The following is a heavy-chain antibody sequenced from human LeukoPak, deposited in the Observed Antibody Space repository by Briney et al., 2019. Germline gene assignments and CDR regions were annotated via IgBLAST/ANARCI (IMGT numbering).Heavy chain of an antibody. D-gene: IGHD3/OR15-3a*01. V-gene: IGHV4-39*07. J-gene: IGHJ4*02. CDR3: ARSRSNSRTDFEY. CDR2: LDYSGTT. Sequence: SETLSLTCTVSGDSISTSNFHWGWIRQPPGRGLEWIGSLDYSGTTYYNPSLSRRVTLSVDTSKTQISLSLISVTDADRAVYYCARSRSNSRTDFEYWGQGTLVTVSS. CDR1: GDSISTSNFH.